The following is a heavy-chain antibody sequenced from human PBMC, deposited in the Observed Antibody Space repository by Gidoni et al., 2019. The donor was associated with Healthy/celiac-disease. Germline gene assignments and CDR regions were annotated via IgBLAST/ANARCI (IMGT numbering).Heavy chain of an antibody. Sequence: QLQLQESGPGLVTPSETLSLTCTVSGGSISSSSYYWGWIRQPPGKGLEWIGSIYYSGSTYYNPSLKSRVTISVDTSKNQFSLKLSSVTAADTAVYYWARRGGYSYLFDYWGQGTLVTVSS. V-gene: IGHV4-39*01. D-gene: IGHD5-18*01. CDR2: IYYSGST. J-gene: IGHJ4*02. CDR1: GGSISSSSYY. CDR3: ARRGGYSYLFDY.